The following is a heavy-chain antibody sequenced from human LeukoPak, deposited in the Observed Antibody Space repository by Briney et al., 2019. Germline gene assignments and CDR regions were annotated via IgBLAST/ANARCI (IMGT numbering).Heavy chain of an antibody. Sequence: SVKVSFKASGFTFTSSAVQWVRQARGQRVEWIGWIVVGSGNTNYAQKFPERVTITRDMSTSTAYMELSSLRSEDTAVYYCAATEGYGSGSYYAYYYGIDVWGKGTTVTVSS. CDR1: GFTFTSSA. D-gene: IGHD3-10*01. V-gene: IGHV1-58*01. CDR2: IVVGSGNT. CDR3: AATEGYGSGSYYAYYYGIDV. J-gene: IGHJ6*04.